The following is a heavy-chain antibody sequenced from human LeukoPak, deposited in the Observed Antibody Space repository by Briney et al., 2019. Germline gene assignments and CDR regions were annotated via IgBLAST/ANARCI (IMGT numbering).Heavy chain of an antibody. CDR1: GYSISSGYY. V-gene: IGHV4-38-2*02. CDR3: ARIQVAYCGGDCYSKYYFDY. Sequence: PSETLSLTCTVSGYSISSGYYWGWIRQPPGKGLEWIGSIYYSGSTYYNPSLKSRVTISVDTSKNQFSLKLSSVTAADTAVYYCARIQVAYCGGDCYSKYYFDYWGQGTLVTVSS. D-gene: IGHD2-21*02. J-gene: IGHJ4*02. CDR2: IYYSGST.